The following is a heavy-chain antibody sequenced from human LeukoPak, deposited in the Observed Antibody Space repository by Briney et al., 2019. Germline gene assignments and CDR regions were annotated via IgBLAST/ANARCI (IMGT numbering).Heavy chain of an antibody. CDR1: GGSFSGYY. Sequence: PSEILSLTCAVYGGSFSGYYWSWIRQPPGKGLEWIGEINHSGSTNYNPSLKSRVTISLDTSKNHFSLKVHSVTAADTAVYYCASEDDTIADNTFDIWGQGTVVTVSS. V-gene: IGHV4-34*01. CDR3: ASEDDTIADNTFDI. D-gene: IGHD6-13*01. J-gene: IGHJ3*02. CDR2: INHSGST.